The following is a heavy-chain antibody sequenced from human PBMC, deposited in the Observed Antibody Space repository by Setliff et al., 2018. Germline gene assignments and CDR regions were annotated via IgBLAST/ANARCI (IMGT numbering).Heavy chain of an antibody. J-gene: IGHJ4*02. V-gene: IGHV3-11*01. CDR2: ISNDGNII. D-gene: IGHD6-13*01. CDR3: ARDRAAAGHYCDY. Sequence: LRLSCAASGFTFSHYYMTWIRQAPGKGLEWVSHISNDGNIIHYADSVKGRFTISRDNAENSLYLQVNSVSAEDTAVYYCARDRAAAGHYCDYWGQGTQVTVSS. CDR1: GFTFSHYY.